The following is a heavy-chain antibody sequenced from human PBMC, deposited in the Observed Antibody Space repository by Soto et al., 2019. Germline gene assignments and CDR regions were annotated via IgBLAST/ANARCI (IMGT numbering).Heavy chain of an antibody. CDR3: ARVDYDILTGYYFDHWFDP. Sequence: GGSLRLSCAASGFTFDDYGMSWVRQAPGKGLEWVSGINWNGGSTGYADSVKGRFTISRDNAKNSLYLQMNSLRAEDTALYYCARVDYDILTGYYFDHWFDPWGQGTLVTVSS. CDR1: GFTFDDYG. CDR2: INWNGGST. V-gene: IGHV3-20*04. D-gene: IGHD3-9*01. J-gene: IGHJ5*02.